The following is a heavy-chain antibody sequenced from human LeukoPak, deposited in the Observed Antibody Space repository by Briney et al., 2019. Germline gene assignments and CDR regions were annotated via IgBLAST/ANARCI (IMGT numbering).Heavy chain of an antibody. CDR2: ISSGSRNI. CDR3: ARESITGDRDFDY. CDR1: GFSFSGYS. V-gene: IGHV3-48*01. D-gene: IGHD7-27*01. J-gene: IGHJ4*02. Sequence: PGGSLRLSCAASGFSFSGYSMNWVRQAPGRGLEWISYISSGSRNIFYADSVKGRFSISRDNAKNSLYLLMDSLRADDTAVYYCARESITGDRDFDYWGQGTLITVSS.